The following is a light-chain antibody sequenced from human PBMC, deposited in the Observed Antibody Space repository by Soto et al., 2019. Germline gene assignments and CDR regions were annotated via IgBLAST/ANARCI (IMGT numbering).Light chain of an antibody. CDR3: CSYTRSGTLI. CDR2: DVS. Sequence: QSALTQPASVSGSPGQSITISCVGTSSDIGDYNYVSWYQQHPGKVPKVIIYDVSNRPSGVSYRFSATKSGNTASLTISGFQAEDEADYYCCSYTRSGTLIFGTGTKLTVL. CDR1: SSDIGDYNY. V-gene: IGLV2-14*01. J-gene: IGLJ1*01.